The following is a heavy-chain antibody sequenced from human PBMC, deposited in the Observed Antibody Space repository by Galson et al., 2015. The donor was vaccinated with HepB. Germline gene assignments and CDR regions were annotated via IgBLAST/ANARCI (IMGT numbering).Heavy chain of an antibody. Sequence: SLRLSCAASGFTFSSYAMHWVRQAPGKGLEWVAVISYDGSNKYYADSVKGRFTISRDNSKNTLYLQMNSLRAEDTAVYYCARAPYCSSTSCYTRGLGAFDIWGQGTMVTVSS. CDR1: GFTFSSYA. D-gene: IGHD2-2*02. J-gene: IGHJ3*02. V-gene: IGHV3-30-3*01. CDR3: ARAPYCSSTSCYTRGLGAFDI. CDR2: ISYDGSNK.